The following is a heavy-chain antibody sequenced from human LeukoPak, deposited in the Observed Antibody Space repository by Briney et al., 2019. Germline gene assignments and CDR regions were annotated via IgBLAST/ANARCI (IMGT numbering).Heavy chain of an antibody. CDR1: GFTFSSYA. D-gene: IGHD6-13*01. Sequence: GGSLRLSCAASGFTFSSYAIHWVRQAPGKGLEWVAVISYDGSSKYYADSVKGRFTISRDNPNNTLHLQMNSLRAEDTAVYYCARPRIEAVVSRALDYWGQGTLVTVSS. CDR3: ARPRIEAVVSRALDY. V-gene: IGHV3-30*04. CDR2: ISYDGSSK. J-gene: IGHJ4*02.